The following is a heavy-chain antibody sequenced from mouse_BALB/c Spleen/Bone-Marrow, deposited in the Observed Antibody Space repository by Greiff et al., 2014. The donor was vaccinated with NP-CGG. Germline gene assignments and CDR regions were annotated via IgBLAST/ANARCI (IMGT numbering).Heavy chain of an antibody. D-gene: IGHD1-1*01. CDR3: ARSGYYDSSYFDY. CDR2: INPYNGDT. Sequence: VQLQQSGPELVKPGASVKISCKASGYSFTGYFMNWVMQSHGKSLEWIGRINPYNGDTLYNQKFKGKATLTVDKSSSTAHMELRSLASEDSAVYYCARSGYYDSSYFDYRGQGTTLTVSS. V-gene: IGHV1-20*02. CDR1: GYSFTGYF. J-gene: IGHJ2*01.